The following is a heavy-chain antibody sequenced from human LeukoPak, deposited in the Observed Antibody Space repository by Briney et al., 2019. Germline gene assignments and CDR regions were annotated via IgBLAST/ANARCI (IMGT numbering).Heavy chain of an antibody. D-gene: IGHD4-17*01. CDR2: IRSKANSYAT. CDR3: TRGSYGDYGGHY. V-gene: IGHV3-73*01. Sequence: GGSLRLPCAASGFTFSGSAMHWVRQASGKGLEWLGRIRSKANSYATAYAASVKGRFTISRDDSKNTAYLQVNSLKTEDTAVYYCTRGSYGDYGGHYWGQGTLVTVSS. J-gene: IGHJ4*02. CDR1: GFTFSGSA.